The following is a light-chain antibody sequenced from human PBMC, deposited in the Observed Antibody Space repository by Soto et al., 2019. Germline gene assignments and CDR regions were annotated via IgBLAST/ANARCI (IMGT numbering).Light chain of an antibody. CDR2: WAS. CDR3: QQYYRPWT. Sequence: DIVMTKSPDSLVVSLGERATINCKSSQSVLYSSNNKNYLAWYQQKPGQPPKLLIYWASTRESGVPDRFSGSGSGTDFTLTISSLQAEDVAVYYCQQYYRPWTFGQGTKVEIK. V-gene: IGKV4-1*01. CDR1: QSVLYSSNNKNY. J-gene: IGKJ1*01.